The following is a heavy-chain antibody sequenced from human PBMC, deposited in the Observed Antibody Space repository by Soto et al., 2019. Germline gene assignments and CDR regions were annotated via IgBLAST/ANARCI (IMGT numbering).Heavy chain of an antibody. J-gene: IGHJ6*02. D-gene: IGHD2-21*02. CDR3: AKDYNICTPLGGDCYADDYYYYGMDV. Sequence: PGGSLRLSCAVSGLTVSSDYMTWVRQAPGKGLEWVSVIYSGGTTNYADSVKGRFTISRDNSKNTLYLQMNSLRAEDTAVYYCAKDYNICTPLGGDCYADDYYYYGMDVWGQGTTVTVSS. CDR2: IYSGGTT. V-gene: IGHV3-66*01. CDR1: GLTVSSDY.